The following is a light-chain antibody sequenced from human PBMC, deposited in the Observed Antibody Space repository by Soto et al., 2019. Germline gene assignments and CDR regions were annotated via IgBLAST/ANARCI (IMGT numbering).Light chain of an antibody. CDR1: QYINTR. CDR3: QQYHSSPIT. V-gene: IGKV3-20*01. J-gene: IGKJ5*01. CDR2: QTS. Sequence: EIVLTRSPSTLCSFPVYVLXLRFRASQYINTRLAWYQHRPGQAPRLLIYQTSLRAAGIPARFSGSGSGTDFTLTISGLEPEDFAVYYCQQYHSSPITFGQGTRLEIK.